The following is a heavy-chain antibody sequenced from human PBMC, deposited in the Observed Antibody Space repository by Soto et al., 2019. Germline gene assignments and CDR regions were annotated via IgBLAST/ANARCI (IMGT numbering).Heavy chain of an antibody. Sequence: ASVKVSCKASGYTFTGYYMHWVRQAPGQGLEWMGWINPNSGGTNYAQKFQGWVTMTRDTSISTAYMELSRLSSDDTAVYYCVRLRPADFARCMDVWGRGTSVKVSS. CDR2: INPNSGGT. CDR3: VRLRPADFARCMDV. J-gene: IGHJ6*01. V-gene: IGHV1-2*04. CDR1: GYTFTGYY.